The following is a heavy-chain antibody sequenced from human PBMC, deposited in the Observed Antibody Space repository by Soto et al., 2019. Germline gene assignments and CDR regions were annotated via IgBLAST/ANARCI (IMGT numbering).Heavy chain of an antibody. Sequence: PVGSLRLSCAASVFTFSNYGMHWVRHAPGKGLEWVAVIWYDGSNKYYADSVKGRFTISRDNSKNTLYLQMNSLRAEDTAVYYCAREEYVDTDMVIPYFAYWGQGTPVTVSX. CDR2: IWYDGSNK. J-gene: IGHJ4*02. CDR1: VFTFSNYG. CDR3: AREEYVDTDMVIPYFAY. V-gene: IGHV3-33*01. D-gene: IGHD5-18*01.